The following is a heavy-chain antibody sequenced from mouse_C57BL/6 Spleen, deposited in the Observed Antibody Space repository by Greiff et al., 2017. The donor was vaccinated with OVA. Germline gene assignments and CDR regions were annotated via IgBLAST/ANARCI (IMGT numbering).Heavy chain of an antibody. CDR1: GYTFTDYE. CDR2: IDPETGGT. D-gene: IGHD2-4*01. V-gene: IGHV1-15*01. CDR3: TRSEGLRPFDY. Sequence: VKLVESGAELVRPGASVTLSCKASGYTFTDYEMHWVKQTPVHGLEWIGAIDPETGGTAYNQKFKGKAILTADKSSSTAYMELRSLTSEDSAVYYCTRSEGLRPFDYWGQGTTLTVSS. J-gene: IGHJ2*01.